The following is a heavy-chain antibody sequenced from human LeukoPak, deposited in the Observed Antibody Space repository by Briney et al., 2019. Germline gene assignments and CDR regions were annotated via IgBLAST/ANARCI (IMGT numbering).Heavy chain of an antibody. V-gene: IGHV4-31*03. J-gene: IGHJ4*02. CDR2: IYYSGST. Sequence: PSETLSLTCTVSGGSISSSSYYWGWIRQHPGKGLEWIGYIYYSGSTYYNPSLKSRVTISVDTSKNQFSLKLSSVTAADTAVYYCARVYSGYDYFDYWGQGTLVTVSS. D-gene: IGHD5-12*01. CDR3: ARVYSGYDYFDY. CDR1: GGSISSSSYY.